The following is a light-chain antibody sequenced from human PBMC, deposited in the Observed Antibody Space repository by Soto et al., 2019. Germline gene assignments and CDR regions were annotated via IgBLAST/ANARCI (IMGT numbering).Light chain of an antibody. CDR3: QSYDSSLSGSV. Sequence: QSVLTQPPSVSGAPGQRVTISCTGSSFNIGAGYDVHWYQQLPGTAPKLLIYGNNNRPSGVPDRFSGSKSDTSASLAITGLRAEDEADYYCQSYDSSLSGSVFGGGTKLT. V-gene: IGLV1-40*01. CDR2: GNN. CDR1: SFNIGAGYD. J-gene: IGLJ3*02.